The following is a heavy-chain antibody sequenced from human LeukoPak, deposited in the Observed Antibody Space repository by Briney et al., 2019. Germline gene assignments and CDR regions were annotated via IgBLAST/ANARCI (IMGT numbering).Heavy chain of an antibody. D-gene: IGHD6-19*01. CDR2: ISYDGSNK. Sequence: GGSLRLSCAASGFTFSSYAMHWVRQAPGKGLEWVAVISYDGSNKYYADSVKGRFTIPRDNSKNTLYLQMDSLRAEDTAVYYCARGSGRYRYFDLWGRGTLVTVSS. CDR3: ARGSGRYRYFDL. J-gene: IGHJ2*01. CDR1: GFTFSSYA. V-gene: IGHV3-30-3*01.